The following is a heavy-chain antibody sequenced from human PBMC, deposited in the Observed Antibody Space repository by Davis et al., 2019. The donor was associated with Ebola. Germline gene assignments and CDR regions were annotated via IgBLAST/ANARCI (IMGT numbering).Heavy chain of an antibody. D-gene: IGHD3-22*01. CDR3: ARQMEYYYDSSGYYTPYYFDY. CDR1: GDSISSDTHY. V-gene: IGHV4-39*01. CDR2: VFSGGPT. J-gene: IGHJ4*02. Sequence: MPSETLSLTCAVSGDSISSDTHYWGWIRQPPGGGLEWIASVFSGGPTHYNPPLKSRVTISIDTSKNQFSLKLSSVTAADTAVYYCARQMEYYYDSSGYYTPYYFDYWGQGTLVTVSS.